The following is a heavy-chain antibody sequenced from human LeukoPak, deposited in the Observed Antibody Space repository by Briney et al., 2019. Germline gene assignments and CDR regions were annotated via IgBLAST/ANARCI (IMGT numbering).Heavy chain of an antibody. CDR3: AKGHSGYDSYDSSSYTSSGY. V-gene: IGHV3-23*01. Sequence: QSGGSLRLSCAASGFTFSSYAMSWVRQAPGKGLEWVSAISGSGGSTYYADSVKGRLTISRDNSRNTLYLQMNSLRAEDTAVYYCAKGHSGYDSYDSSSYTSSGYWGQGTLVTVSS. CDR1: GFTFSSYA. J-gene: IGHJ4*02. CDR2: ISGSGGST. D-gene: IGHD5-12*01.